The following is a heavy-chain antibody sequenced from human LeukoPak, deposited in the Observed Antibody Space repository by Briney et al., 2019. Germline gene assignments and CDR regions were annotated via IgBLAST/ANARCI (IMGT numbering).Heavy chain of an antibody. Sequence: SVKVSCKASGFTFTSSAVQWVRQARGQRLEWIGWIVVGSGNTNYAQKFQERVTITRDMSTSTAYMELSSLRSEDTAVYYCAAPPADNWAWSYFDNGGKEPLSPVP. CDR2: IVVGSGNT. V-gene: IGHV1-58*01. CDR3: AAPPADNWAWSYFDN. CDR1: GFTFTSSA. D-gene: IGHD1-20*01. J-gene: IGHJ4*02.